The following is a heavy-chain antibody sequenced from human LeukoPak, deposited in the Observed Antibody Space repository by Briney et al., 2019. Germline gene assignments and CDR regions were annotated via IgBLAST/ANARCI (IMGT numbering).Heavy chain of an antibody. CDR1: GFPFSEYS. J-gene: IGHJ4*02. D-gene: IGHD1-1*01. V-gene: IGHV3-11*06. CDR2: IGIRSGNT. Sequence: PGGSLRLSCAASGFPFSEYSMNWVRQAPGKGLEWISYIGIRSGNTKYADSVKGRFTVSGDNARNSLYLQMNSLRVEDTAVYYCARDHNYAFDNWGQGTLVTVSS. CDR3: ARDHNYAFDN.